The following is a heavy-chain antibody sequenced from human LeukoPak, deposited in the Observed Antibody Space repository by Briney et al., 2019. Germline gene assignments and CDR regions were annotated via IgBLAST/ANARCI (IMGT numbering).Heavy chain of an antibody. CDR1: GGTFSSYA. D-gene: IGHD3-3*01. CDR3: ARSQYYDFWRTGWFDP. J-gene: IGHJ5*02. CDR2: IIPIFGTA. Sequence: ASVKVSCEASGGTFSSYAISWARQAPGQGLEWMGGIIPIFGTANYAQKFQGRVTITTDESTSTAYMELSSLRSEDTAVYYCARSQYYDFWRTGWFDPWGQGTLVTVSS. V-gene: IGHV1-69*05.